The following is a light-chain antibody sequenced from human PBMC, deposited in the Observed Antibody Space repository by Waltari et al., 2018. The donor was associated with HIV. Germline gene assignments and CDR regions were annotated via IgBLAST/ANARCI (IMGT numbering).Light chain of an antibody. CDR1: TADILNHHS. J-gene: IGLJ3*02. CDR3: TSSMPGGALL. CDR2: DAD. Sequence: QSALTQPASVSGSPGQTITISCSPSTADILNHHSISWFRHPPTEAPPLILLDADIRPSGSPFRCSGSKTDTTASLTISGLQFEDEGDYYCTSSMPGGALLFGGGTKVTVL. V-gene: IGLV2-14*01.